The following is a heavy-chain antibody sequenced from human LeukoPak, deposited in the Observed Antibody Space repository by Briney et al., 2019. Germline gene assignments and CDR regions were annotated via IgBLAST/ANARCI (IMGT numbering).Heavy chain of an antibody. CDR2: ISSSSTTI. CDR1: GFIFSSYR. V-gene: IGHV3-48*01. CDR3: AREFGS. Sequence: GGSLRLSCVGSGFIFSSYRMNWVRQAPGKGPEWISYISSSSTTIYYADSVKGRFTISRDNAKNSLYLQMNSLRAEDTAVYYCAREFGSWGQGAPVTVSS. J-gene: IGHJ4*02.